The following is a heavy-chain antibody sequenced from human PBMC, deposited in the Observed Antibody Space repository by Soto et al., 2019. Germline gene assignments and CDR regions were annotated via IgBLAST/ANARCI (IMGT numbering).Heavy chain of an antibody. CDR1: GGTFSSYT. D-gene: IGHD5-12*01. CDR3: ARDSGYDYVIGY. CDR2: IIPILGIA. Sequence: SVKVSCKASGGTFSSYTISWVRQAPGQGLEWMGRIIPILGIANYAQKFQGRVTITADKSTSTAYMELSSLRSEDTAVYYCARDSGYDYVIGYWGQGTLVTVSS. V-gene: IGHV1-69*04. J-gene: IGHJ4*02.